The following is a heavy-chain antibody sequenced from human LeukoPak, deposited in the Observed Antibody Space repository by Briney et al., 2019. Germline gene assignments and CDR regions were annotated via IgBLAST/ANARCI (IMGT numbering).Heavy chain of an antibody. CDR1: GFTFSSYA. D-gene: IGHD2-2*01. CDR3: AKDPGDIVVVPAAGIDC. CDR2: ISGSGGST. J-gene: IGHJ4*02. V-gene: IGHV3-23*01. Sequence: QPGGSLRLSCAASGFTFSSYAMSWVRQAPGKGLEWVSAISGSGGSTYYADSVKGRFTISRDNSKNTLYLQMNSLRAEDTAVYYCAKDPGDIVVVPAAGIDCWGQGTLVTVSS.